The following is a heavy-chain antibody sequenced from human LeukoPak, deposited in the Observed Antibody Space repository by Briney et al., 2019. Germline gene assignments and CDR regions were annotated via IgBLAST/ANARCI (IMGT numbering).Heavy chain of an antibody. CDR2: IYYSGST. CDR1: GGSISSSSYY. CDR3: ARVGSYSYGHPDY. D-gene: IGHD5-18*01. V-gene: IGHV4-39*01. J-gene: IGHJ4*02. Sequence: SETLSLTCTVSGGSISSSSYYWGWIRQPPGKGLEWIGSIYYSGSTYYNPSLKSRVTISVDTSKNQFSLKLSSVTAADTAVYYCARVGSYSYGHPDYWGQGTLVTVSS.